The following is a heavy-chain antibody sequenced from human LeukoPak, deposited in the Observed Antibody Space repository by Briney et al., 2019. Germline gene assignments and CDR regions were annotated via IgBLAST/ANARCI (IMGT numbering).Heavy chain of an antibody. CDR3: ARDGHSSWYYYTD. J-gene: IGHJ4*02. CDR1: GGSISSYY. D-gene: IGHD6-13*01. CDR2: IYYSGST. Sequence: PSETLSPTCTVSGGSISSYYWSWIRQPPGKGLEWIGYIYYSGSTNYNPSLKSRVTISVDTSKNQFSLKLSSVAAADTAVYYCARDGHSSWYYYTDWGQGTLVTVSS. V-gene: IGHV4-59*01.